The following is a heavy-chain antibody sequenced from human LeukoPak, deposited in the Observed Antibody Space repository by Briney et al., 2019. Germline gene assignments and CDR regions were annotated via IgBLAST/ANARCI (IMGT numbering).Heavy chain of an antibody. D-gene: IGHD2-8*01. V-gene: IGHV3-23*01. J-gene: IGHJ1*01. Sequence: GGSLRLSCVVSGFTFRSYAMYWVRQAPGKGLEWVSEISGSPDNTYYADSVKGRFTISRDNSKNTLYLQINSLSGEDTAVYYCAKDASGVSGEYFQHWGQGTLVTVSS. CDR3: AKDASGVSGEYFQH. CDR2: ISGSPDNT. CDR1: GFTFRSYA.